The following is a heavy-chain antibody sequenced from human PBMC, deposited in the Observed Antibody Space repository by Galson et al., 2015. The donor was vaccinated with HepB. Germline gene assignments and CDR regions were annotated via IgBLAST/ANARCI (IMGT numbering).Heavy chain of an antibody. Sequence: SLRLSCAASGFTFSSYGMHWVRQAPGKGLEWVAVIWYDANNKYYADSVKGRFTISRDNSKNTPYLQMNSLRAEDTAVYYCARANDYGGNPSNYWGQGTLVTVSS. D-gene: IGHD4-23*01. CDR1: GFTFSSYG. V-gene: IGHV3-33*08. J-gene: IGHJ4*02. CDR2: IWYDANNK. CDR3: ARANDYGGNPSNY.